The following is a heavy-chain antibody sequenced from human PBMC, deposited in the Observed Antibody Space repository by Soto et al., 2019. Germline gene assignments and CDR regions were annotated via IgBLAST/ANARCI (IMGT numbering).Heavy chain of an antibody. Sequence: GGSLRLSCAASGFTFDDYAMHWFRQAPGKGLEWVSGISWNSGSIGYADSVKGRFTISRDNAKNSLYLQMNSLRAEDTALYYCAKSPSYYGDFDYWGQGTLVTVSS. CDR3: AKSPSYYGDFDY. J-gene: IGHJ4*02. V-gene: IGHV3-9*01. D-gene: IGHD4-17*01. CDR1: GFTFDDYA. CDR2: ISWNSGSI.